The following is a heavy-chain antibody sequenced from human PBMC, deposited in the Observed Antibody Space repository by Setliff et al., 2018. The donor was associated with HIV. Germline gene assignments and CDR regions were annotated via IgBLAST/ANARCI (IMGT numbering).Heavy chain of an antibody. V-gene: IGHV3-7*01. J-gene: IGHJ3*02. CDR2: IKQDGSEK. Sequence: GGSLRLSCAASGSTFSTYWMNWVRQAPGKGLEWVANIKQDGSEKYYVDSVKGRFTISRDNAKNSLYLQMNSLRVEDSAVYYCARSLWGFVRNAAFEIWGQGTMATVSS. CDR3: ARSLWGFVRNAAFEI. D-gene: IGHD3-16*01. CDR1: GSTFSTYW.